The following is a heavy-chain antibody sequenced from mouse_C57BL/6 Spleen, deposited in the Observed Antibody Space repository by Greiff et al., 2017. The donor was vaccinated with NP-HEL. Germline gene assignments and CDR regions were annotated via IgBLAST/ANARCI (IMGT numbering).Heavy chain of an antibody. CDR2: ISDGGSYT. V-gene: IGHV5-4*01. Sequence: VPLKESGGGLVKPGGSLKLSCAASGFTFSSYAMSWVRLTPEKRLEWVATISDGGSYTYYPDNVKGRFTISRDNAKNNLYLQMSHLKSEDTAMYYCASIYDGYYPFAYWGQGTLVTVSA. CDR3: ASIYDGYYPFAY. J-gene: IGHJ3*01. CDR1: GFTFSSYA. D-gene: IGHD2-3*01.